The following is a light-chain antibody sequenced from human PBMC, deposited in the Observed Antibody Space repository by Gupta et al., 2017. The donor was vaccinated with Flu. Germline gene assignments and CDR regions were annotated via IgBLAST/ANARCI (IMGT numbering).Light chain of an antibody. CDR1: SGEVGCYNF. V-gene: IGLV2-23*01. CDR3: FAYAGVSNLV. Sequence: SSISSTVSSGEVGCYNFFSGTQLHPGKSLNLMLHEGNKRPAGVSIRFSGSKSGNTSSLTISGRPDEDEADYYCFAYAGVSNLVFGGGTKRTVL. J-gene: IGLJ2*01. CDR2: EGN.